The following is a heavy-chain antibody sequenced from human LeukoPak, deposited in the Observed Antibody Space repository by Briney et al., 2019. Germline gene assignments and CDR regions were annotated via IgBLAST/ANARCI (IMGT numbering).Heavy chain of an antibody. Sequence: SETLSLTCTVSGSSISNWYWSWIRQPPGKGLEWNGHIYDSGTTNYNPSLKTRVTISLDTSKNQVSLKLRSVTAADTAIYYCARETSLPGYSGGLGFNYWGQGTLVTVSS. D-gene: IGHD6-19*01. V-gene: IGHV4-59*01. J-gene: IGHJ4*02. CDR3: ARETSLPGYSGGLGFNY. CDR1: GSSISNWY. CDR2: IYDSGTT.